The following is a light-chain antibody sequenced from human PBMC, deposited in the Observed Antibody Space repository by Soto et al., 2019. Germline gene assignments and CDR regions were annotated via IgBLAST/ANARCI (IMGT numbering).Light chain of an antibody. CDR2: EGS. CDR1: SSDVGGYNL. CDR3: CSYAGYSSFV. V-gene: IGLV2-23*03. J-gene: IGLJ1*01. Sequence: QSVLTQPASVSGSPGQSITISCSGTSSDVGGYNLVSWYQQHPGKAPKVIISEGSQRPSGVSNRFSGSKSGNTASLTISGLQAEDEADYYCCSYAGYSSFVFGSGTKVTGL.